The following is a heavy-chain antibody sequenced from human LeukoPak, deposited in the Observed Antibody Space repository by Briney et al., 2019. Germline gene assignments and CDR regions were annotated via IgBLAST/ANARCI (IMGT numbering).Heavy chain of an antibody. CDR2: IYYSGST. Sequence: SETLSLTCAAYGGSFSGYYWSWIRQHPGKGLEWIGYIYYSGSTYYNPSLKSRVTISVDTSKNQFSLKLSSVTAADTAVYYCARVEYSSLINWFDPWGQGTLVTVSS. D-gene: IGHD6-6*01. CDR3: ARVEYSSLINWFDP. J-gene: IGHJ5*02. CDR1: GGSFSGYY. V-gene: IGHV4-31*11.